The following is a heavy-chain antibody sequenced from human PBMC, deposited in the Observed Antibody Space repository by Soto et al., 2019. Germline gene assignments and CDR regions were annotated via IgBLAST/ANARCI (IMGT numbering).Heavy chain of an antibody. CDR2: ISWNSGSI. Sequence: EVQLVESGGGLVQPGRSLRLSCAASGFTYDDSAMHWVRQAPGKGLEWVSGISWNSGSIGYADSVKGRFTISRDNAKNSLYLQMNSLRAEDTALYYCAKDGTSATAEHYYYYYMDVWGKGTTVTVSS. CDR1: GFTYDDSA. CDR3: AKDGTSATAEHYYYYYMDV. V-gene: IGHV3-9*01. D-gene: IGHD5-18*01. J-gene: IGHJ6*03.